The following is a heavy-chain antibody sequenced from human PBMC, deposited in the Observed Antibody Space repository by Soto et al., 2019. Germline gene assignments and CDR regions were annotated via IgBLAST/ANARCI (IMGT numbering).Heavy chain of an antibody. CDR1: GGSISSYY. Sequence: PSETLSLTCTVSGGSISSYYWSWIRQPAGKGLEWIGRIYTSGSTNYNPSLKSRVTMSVDTSKNQFSLKLSSVTAADTAVYYCARDSPKGYYDSSGPKTRWFDPWGQGTLVTV. V-gene: IGHV4-4*07. D-gene: IGHD3-22*01. J-gene: IGHJ5*02. CDR3: ARDSPKGYYDSSGPKTRWFDP. CDR2: IYTSGST.